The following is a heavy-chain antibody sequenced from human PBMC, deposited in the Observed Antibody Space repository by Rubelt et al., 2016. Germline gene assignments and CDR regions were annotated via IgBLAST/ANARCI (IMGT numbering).Heavy chain of an antibody. Sequence: QVQLQQWGAGLLMPSETLSLTCAVYGGSFSGYYWSWIRQPPGKGLEWIGEINHSGSTNYNPSLKSRVTQSVETSKNQFSLKLSSVTAADTAVYYCARGRRGSSSWLGRDYYGMDVWGQGTTVTVSS. J-gene: IGHJ6*02. V-gene: IGHV4-34*01. D-gene: IGHD6-13*01. CDR1: GGSFSGYY. CDR3: ARGRRGSSSWLGRDYYGMDV. CDR2: INHSGST.